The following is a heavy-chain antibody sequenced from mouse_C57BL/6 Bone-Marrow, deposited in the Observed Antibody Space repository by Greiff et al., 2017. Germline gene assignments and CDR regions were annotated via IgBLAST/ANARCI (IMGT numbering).Heavy chain of an antibody. V-gene: IGHV1-81*01. Sequence: QVQLQQSGAELARPGASVKLSCKASGYTFTSYGISWVKQRTGQGLEWIGEIDPRSGNTYYNEKFKGKATLTADKSSSTAYMELRSLTSEDSAVYFCARWGYGTGCFDYWGQGTTLTVSS. CDR3: ARWGYGTGCFDY. CDR2: IDPRSGNT. J-gene: IGHJ2*01. CDR1: GYTFTSYG. D-gene: IGHD2-10*02.